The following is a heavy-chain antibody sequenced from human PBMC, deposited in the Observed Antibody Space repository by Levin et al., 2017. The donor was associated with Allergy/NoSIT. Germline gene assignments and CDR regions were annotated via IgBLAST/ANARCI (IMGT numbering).Heavy chain of an antibody. Sequence: TASETLSLTCTVSGGSISSSSYYWGWIRQPPGKGLEWIGSIYYSGSTYYNPSLKSRVTISVDTSKNQFSLKLSSVTAADTAVYYCARSHHYSSSWYVWFDYWGQGTLVTVSS. D-gene: IGHD6-13*01. CDR3: ARSHHYSSSWYVWFDY. V-gene: IGHV4-39*01. CDR1: GGSISSSSYY. J-gene: IGHJ4*02. CDR2: IYYSGST.